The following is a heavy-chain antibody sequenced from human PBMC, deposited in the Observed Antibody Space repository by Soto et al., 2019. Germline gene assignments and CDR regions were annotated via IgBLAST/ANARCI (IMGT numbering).Heavy chain of an antibody. D-gene: IGHD2-2*01. V-gene: IGHV6-1*01. J-gene: IGHJ6*02. Sequence: SQTLSLTCAISGDSVSSNSAAWNWIRQSPSRGLEWLGRTYYRSKWYNDYAVSVKSRITINPDTSKNQFSLQRNSVTPEDTAVYYCARAKDIVVVPAAQPGYGMDVWGQGTTVTAP. CDR3: ARAKDIVVVPAAQPGYGMDV. CDR2: TYYRSKWYN. CDR1: GDSVSSNSAA.